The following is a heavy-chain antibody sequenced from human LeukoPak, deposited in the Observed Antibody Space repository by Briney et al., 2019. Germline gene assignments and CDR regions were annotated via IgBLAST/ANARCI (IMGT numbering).Heavy chain of an antibody. CDR1: GGSISSYY. D-gene: IGHD6-13*01. CDR2: IYTSGST. J-gene: IGHJ4*02. Sequence: SETLFLTCTVSGGSISSYYWSWIRQPAGKGLEWIGRIYTSGSTNYNPSLKSRVTMSVDTSKNQFSLKLSSVTAADTAVYYCAKIPRSEGRDIAARYFDYWGQGTLVTVSS. CDR3: AKIPRSEGRDIAARYFDY. V-gene: IGHV4-4*07.